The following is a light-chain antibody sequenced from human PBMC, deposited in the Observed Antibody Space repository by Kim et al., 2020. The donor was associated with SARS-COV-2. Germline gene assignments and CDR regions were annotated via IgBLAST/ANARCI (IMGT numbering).Light chain of an antibody. J-gene: IGKJ3*01. CDR2: AAS. V-gene: IGKV3D-15*01. Sequence: EIVMTQSPATLSVSPGERVTLSCRASQSVTSSLAWYQQKPGQAPRLLIHAASIRATGIPARFSGSGSGTEFTLTISSLQSEDFAVYYCQQYHMWDTFGPGTKVDIK. CDR3: QQYHMWDT. CDR1: QSVTSS.